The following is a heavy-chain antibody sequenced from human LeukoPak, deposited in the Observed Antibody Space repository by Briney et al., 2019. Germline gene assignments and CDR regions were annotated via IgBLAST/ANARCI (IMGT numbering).Heavy chain of an antibody. CDR3: ARESRVAAAGTYYYYMDV. Sequence: ASVKVSCKASGGTFSSYTISWVRQAPGQGLEWMGRIIPILGIANYAQKFQGRVTITADKSTSTAYMELSSLRSEDTAVYYCARESRVAAAGTYYYYMDVWGKGTTVTVSS. D-gene: IGHD6-13*01. CDR2: IIPILGIA. J-gene: IGHJ6*03. CDR1: GGTFSSYT. V-gene: IGHV1-69*04.